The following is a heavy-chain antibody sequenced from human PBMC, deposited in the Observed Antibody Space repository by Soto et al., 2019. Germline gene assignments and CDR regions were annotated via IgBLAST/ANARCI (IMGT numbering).Heavy chain of an antibody. D-gene: IGHD2-2*01. Sequence: EVQLLESGGGLVQPGGSLRLSCVASGFTFSRYVMSWVRQAPGKGLEWVSTINSNGDSTYYADSAKGRFTISRDNSKTSLYLQMNSLRAEDTAVYYCARVPDLDYCSRTSCLYYFDYWGQGALVTVSS. V-gene: IGHV3-23*01. CDR3: ARVPDLDYCSRTSCLYYFDY. J-gene: IGHJ4*02. CDR1: GFTFSRYV. CDR2: INSNGDST.